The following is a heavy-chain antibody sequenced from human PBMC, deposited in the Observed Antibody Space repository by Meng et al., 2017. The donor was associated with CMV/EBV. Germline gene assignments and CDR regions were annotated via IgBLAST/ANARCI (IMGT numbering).Heavy chain of an antibody. D-gene: IGHD5-12*01. CDR2: IKQDGSEK. Sequence: GGSLSPSCAASGFTFSSYWMSWARQAPGKGLEWVANIKQDGSEKYYGDSVKGRFTISRDNAKNSLYLQMNSLRAEDKAVYYCARDRQWLRFLWSYGMDVWGQGTTVTVSS. CDR1: GFTFSSYW. J-gene: IGHJ6*02. CDR3: ARDRQWLRFLWSYGMDV. V-gene: IGHV3-7*01.